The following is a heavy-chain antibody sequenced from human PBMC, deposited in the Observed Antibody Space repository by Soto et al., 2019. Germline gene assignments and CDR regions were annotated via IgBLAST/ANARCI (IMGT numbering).Heavy chain of an antibody. Sequence: WELLSVRCPVVSGSITGGGYYWGWIRQPPGKGLEWIGTIYYIGTTYYSPSLKSRVTMSVDTSKNQFSLKLSSVTAADTAVYFCARQRRHYFDGIGYPDYSGHAALVTVYS. CDR2: IYYIGTT. D-gene: IGHD3-22*01. CDR3: ARQRRHYFDGIGYPDY. V-gene: IGHV4-39*01. J-gene: IGHJ4*01. CDR1: SGSITGGGYY.